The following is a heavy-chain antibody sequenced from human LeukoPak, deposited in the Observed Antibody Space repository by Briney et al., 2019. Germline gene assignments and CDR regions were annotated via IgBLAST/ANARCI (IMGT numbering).Heavy chain of an antibody. Sequence: SETLSLTCAVYGGSFSGYYWSWIRQPPGKGLEWIGEINHSGSTNYNPSLKSRVTISVDTSKNQLSLKLSSVTAADTAVYYCASGPPRTPSIAAAGTDPWGAFDIWGQGTMVTVSS. V-gene: IGHV4-34*01. CDR2: INHSGST. J-gene: IGHJ3*02. D-gene: IGHD6-13*01. CDR1: GGSFSGYY. CDR3: ASGPPRTPSIAAAGTDPWGAFDI.